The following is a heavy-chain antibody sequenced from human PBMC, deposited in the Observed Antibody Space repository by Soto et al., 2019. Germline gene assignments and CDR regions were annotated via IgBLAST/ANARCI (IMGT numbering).Heavy chain of an antibody. CDR1: GFTFSNAW. D-gene: IGHD2-15*01. J-gene: IGHJ3*02. CDR2: IKSKTDGGTT. Sequence: XASLRLSCAASGFTFSNAWMSGVRQAPGKGLEWVGRIKSKTDGGTTDYAAPVKGRFTISRDDSKNTLYLQMNSLKTEDTAVYYCTTAGWSDAFDIWGQGTMVTVSS. V-gene: IGHV3-15*01. CDR3: TTAGWSDAFDI.